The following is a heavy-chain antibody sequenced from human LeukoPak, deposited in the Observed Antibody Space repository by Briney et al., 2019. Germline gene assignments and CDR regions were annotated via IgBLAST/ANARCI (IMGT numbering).Heavy chain of an antibody. Sequence: GASVKVSCKASGYTFTGYYMHWVRQAPGQGLEWMGRIIPILGIANYAQKFQGRVTITADKSTSTAYMELSSLRSEDTAVYYCARASVDYGDYRDYWGQGTLVTVSS. CDR1: GYTFTGYY. J-gene: IGHJ4*02. V-gene: IGHV1-69*04. CDR3: ARASVDYGDYRDY. D-gene: IGHD4-17*01. CDR2: IIPILGIA.